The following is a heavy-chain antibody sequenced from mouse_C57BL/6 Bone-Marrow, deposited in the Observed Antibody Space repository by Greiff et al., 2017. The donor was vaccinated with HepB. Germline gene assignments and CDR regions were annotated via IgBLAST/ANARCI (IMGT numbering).Heavy chain of an antibody. CDR1: GYTFTSYW. CDR3: ARWWITTVVRWYFDV. Sequence: VQLQQSGAELVRPGTSVKLSCKASGYTFTSYWMHWVKQRPGQGLEWIGVIDPSDSYTNYNQKFKGKATLTVDTSSSTAYMQLSSLTSEDSAVYYCARWWITTVVRWYFDVWGTGTTVTVSS. V-gene: IGHV1-59*01. CDR2: IDPSDSYT. J-gene: IGHJ1*03. D-gene: IGHD1-1*01.